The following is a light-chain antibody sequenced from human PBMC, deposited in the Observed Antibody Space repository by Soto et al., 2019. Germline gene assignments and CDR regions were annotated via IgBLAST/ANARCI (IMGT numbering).Light chain of an antibody. CDR3: QQRSNWSGEIT. CDR1: QSVSSY. Sequence: EIVLTQSPATLSLSPGERATLSCRASQSVSSYLAWYQQKPGQAPRLLIYDASNRATGIPARFSGSGSGTDFTLTISSLEPEDFAVYYCQQRSNWSGEITFGPGTKVDIK. V-gene: IGKV3-11*01. J-gene: IGKJ3*01. CDR2: DAS.